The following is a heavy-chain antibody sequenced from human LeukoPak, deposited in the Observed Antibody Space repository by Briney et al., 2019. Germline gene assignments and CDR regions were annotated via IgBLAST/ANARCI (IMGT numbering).Heavy chain of an antibody. CDR3: ANIVQVSPEAFDI. CDR1: GFTFSTYG. V-gene: IGHV3-23*01. J-gene: IGHJ3*02. D-gene: IGHD1-14*01. Sequence: GGSLRLSCAASGFTFSTYGMSWVRQAPGKGLEWVSAISGRDTNTYYADSVEGRFTISRDNSKNTLYLQMNSLRAEDTAVYYCANIVQVSPEAFDIWGQGTMVTVSS. CDR2: ISGRDTNT.